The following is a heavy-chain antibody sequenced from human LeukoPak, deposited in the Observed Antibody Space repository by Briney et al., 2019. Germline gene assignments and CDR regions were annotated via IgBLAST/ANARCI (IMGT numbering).Heavy chain of an antibody. Sequence: PSETLSLTCTVSGGSISSYYWSWIRQPPGKGLEWIGYIYYSGSTNYNPSLKSRVTISVDTSKNQFPLKLSSVTAADTAVYYCARDLEGSVVVTAIPFVDRWFDPWGQGTLVTVSS. CDR2: IYYSGST. V-gene: IGHV4-59*01. J-gene: IGHJ5*02. CDR3: ARDLEGSVVVTAIPFVDRWFDP. D-gene: IGHD2-21*02. CDR1: GGSISSYY.